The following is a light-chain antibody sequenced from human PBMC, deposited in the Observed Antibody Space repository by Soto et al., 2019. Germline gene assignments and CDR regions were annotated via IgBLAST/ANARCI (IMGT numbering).Light chain of an antibody. J-gene: IGLJ1*01. CDR2: DVS. CDR3: SSYRSSSTVYV. CDR1: SSDVGGYNY. Sequence: QFALTQPASVSGSPGQSITISCTGTSSDVGGYNYVSWYQQHPGEAPKLLIYDVSNRPSGVSNRFSGSKSGNTASLTISGLQAEDEADYYCSSYRSSSTVYVFGTGTKLTVL. V-gene: IGLV2-14*01.